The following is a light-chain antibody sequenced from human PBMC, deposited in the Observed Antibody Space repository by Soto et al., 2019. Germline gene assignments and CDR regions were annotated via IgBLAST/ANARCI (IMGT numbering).Light chain of an antibody. Sequence: AIRMTQSPSSLSASTGDRVTITCRASQGISNWVAWYQQRPGKAPKLLVYGASTLQSGVPPRFSGSGSGTDFTLTISGLQSDDFATDYCQDYKNYPWTFGQGTKVEVK. CDR2: GAS. V-gene: IGKV1-8*01. CDR3: QDYKNYPWT. J-gene: IGKJ1*01. CDR1: QGISNW.